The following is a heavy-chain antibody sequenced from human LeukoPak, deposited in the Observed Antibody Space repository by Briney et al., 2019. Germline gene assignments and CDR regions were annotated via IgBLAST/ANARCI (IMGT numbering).Heavy chain of an antibody. J-gene: IGHJ5*02. CDR3: ARVPAELDPGAWFDP. D-gene: IGHD1-1*01. CDR2: IIPIFGIA. Sequence: SVKVSCKASGGTFSSYTISWVRQAPGQGLEWMGRIIPIFGIANYAQKFQGRVTITADKSTSTAYMELSSLRSEDTAVYYCARVPAELDPGAWFDPWGQGTLVTVSS. CDR1: GGTFSSYT. V-gene: IGHV1-69*02.